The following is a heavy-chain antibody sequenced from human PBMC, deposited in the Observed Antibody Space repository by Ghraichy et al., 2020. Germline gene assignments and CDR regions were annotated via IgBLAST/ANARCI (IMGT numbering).Heavy chain of an antibody. CDR3: ARSRNYHYGDVRNPGPYNWFDP. J-gene: IGHJ5*02. D-gene: IGHD4-17*01. CDR1: GGSISSSSYY. CDR2: IYYSGST. Sequence: SETLSLTCTVSGGSISSSSYYWGWIRQPPGKGLEWIGSIYYSGSTYYNPSLKSRVTISVDTSKNQFSLKLSSVTAADTAVYYCARSRNYHYGDVRNPGPYNWFDPWCQG. V-gene: IGHV4-39*01.